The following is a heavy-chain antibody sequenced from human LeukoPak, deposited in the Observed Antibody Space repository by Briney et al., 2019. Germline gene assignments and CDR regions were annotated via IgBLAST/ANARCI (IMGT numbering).Heavy chain of an antibody. CDR3: ARDRGGYCNGDSCSDAFAL. J-gene: IGHJ3*01. V-gene: IGHV1-2*02. CDR1: GYSFSDYY. D-gene: IGHD2-15*01. CDR2: IDPKSGGT. Sequence: GASVKVSCKASGYSFSDYYMHWVRQAPGQGLEWMGWIDPKSGGTNCAQKFQGRVTMTRDTSISTASMELTSLRSDDTAVYYCARDRGGYCNGDSCSDAFALWGQGTVVTVSS.